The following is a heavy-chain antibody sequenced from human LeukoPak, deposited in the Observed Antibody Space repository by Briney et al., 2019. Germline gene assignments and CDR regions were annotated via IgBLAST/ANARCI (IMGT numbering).Heavy chain of an antibody. J-gene: IGHJ6*02. Sequence: EASVTVSCKASGYTFTSYGISWVRQAPGQGLEWMGWISAYNGNTNYAQKLQGRVTMTTDTSTSTAYMEPRSLRSDDTAVYYCARDIPAAGTWYYYYGMDVWGQGTTVTVSS. D-gene: IGHD6-13*01. CDR3: ARDIPAAGTWYYYYGMDV. CDR1: GYTFTSYG. V-gene: IGHV1-18*01. CDR2: ISAYNGNT.